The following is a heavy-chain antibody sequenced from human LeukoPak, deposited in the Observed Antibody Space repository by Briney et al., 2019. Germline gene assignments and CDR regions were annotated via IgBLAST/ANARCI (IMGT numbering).Heavy chain of an antibody. Sequence: GGSLRLSCAASGFTFSDYYMSWIRQAPGKGLEWVSYISSSGSTIYYADSVKGRFTISRDNAKNSLYLQMNSLRAEDTAVYYCARAPLYCSGGSCYTRSGYYYYGMDVWGQGTTVTVSS. V-gene: IGHV3-11*01. CDR3: ARAPLYCSGGSCYTRSGYYYYGMDV. J-gene: IGHJ6*02. D-gene: IGHD2-15*01. CDR1: GFTFSDYY. CDR2: ISSSGSTI.